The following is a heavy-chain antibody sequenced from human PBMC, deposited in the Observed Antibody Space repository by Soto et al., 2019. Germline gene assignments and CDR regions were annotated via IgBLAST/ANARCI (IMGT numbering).Heavy chain of an antibody. CDR2: ISGSGGST. Sequence: GGSLRLSCAASGFTFSSYAMSWVRQAPGKGLEWVSAISGSGGSTYYADSVKGRFTISRDNSKNTLYLQMNSLGAEDTAVYYCAKHFRDYYGSGSYLAPFDYWGQGTLVTVSS. CDR3: AKHFRDYYGSGSYLAPFDY. V-gene: IGHV3-23*01. CDR1: GFTFSSYA. D-gene: IGHD3-10*01. J-gene: IGHJ4*02.